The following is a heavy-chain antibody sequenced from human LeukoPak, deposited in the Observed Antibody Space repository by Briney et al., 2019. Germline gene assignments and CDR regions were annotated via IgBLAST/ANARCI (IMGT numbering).Heavy chain of an antibody. Sequence: ASVKVSCKASGYTFTSYYMHWVRQAPGQGLEWMGGIIPIFGTANYAQKFQGRVTTTADESTSTAYMELSSLRSEDTAVYYCAREGVVIPLVFDYWGQGTLVTVSS. CDR3: AREGVVIPLVFDY. CDR2: IIPIFGTA. J-gene: IGHJ4*02. CDR1: GYTFTSYY. V-gene: IGHV1-69*13. D-gene: IGHD3-3*01.